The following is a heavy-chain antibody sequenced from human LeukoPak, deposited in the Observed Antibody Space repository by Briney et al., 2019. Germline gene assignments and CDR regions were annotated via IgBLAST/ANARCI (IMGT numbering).Heavy chain of an antibody. CDR1: GGSISSYY. CDR3: ARGRVSSSTWYSTYYYYFYMDV. V-gene: IGHV4-59*01. J-gene: IGHJ6*03. D-gene: IGHD1-1*01. Sequence: SETLSLTCTVSGGSISSYYWSWIRQPPGKGLEWIGYIYYSGSTNYNPSLKSRVTISVDTSKNQFSLRLSSVTAADTAVYYCARGRVSSSTWYSTYYYYFYMDVWGKGTTVTVSS. CDR2: IYYSGST.